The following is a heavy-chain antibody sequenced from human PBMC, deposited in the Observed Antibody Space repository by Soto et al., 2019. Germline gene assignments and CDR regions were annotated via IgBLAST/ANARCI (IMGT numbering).Heavy chain of an antibody. J-gene: IGHJ4*02. CDR1: GGSFSGYY. Sequence: QVQLQQWGAGLLKPSETLSLTCAVYGGSFSGYYWSWIRQPPGKGLEWIGEINHSGSTNYNPSLKSRVTISVDTSKNQFSLKLSSVTAADTAVYYCARDSNKGHYYGSGSYDYWGQGTLVTVSS. CDR3: ARDSNKGHYYGSGSYDY. V-gene: IGHV4-34*01. CDR2: INHSGST. D-gene: IGHD3-10*01.